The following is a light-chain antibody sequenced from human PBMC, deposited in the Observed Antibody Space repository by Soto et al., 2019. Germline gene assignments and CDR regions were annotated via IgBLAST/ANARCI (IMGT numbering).Light chain of an antibody. CDR3: SSYAGSNNLL. Sequence: QSALTQPPSASGSPGQSVTISCTGTSSDVGGYNYVSWYQQHPGKAPKLIIFNVSERPSGVPDRFSGSKSGNTASLTVSGLQAEDEADFYCSSYAGSNNLLFGGGTKVTVL. J-gene: IGLJ2*01. V-gene: IGLV2-8*01. CDR2: NVS. CDR1: SSDVGGYNY.